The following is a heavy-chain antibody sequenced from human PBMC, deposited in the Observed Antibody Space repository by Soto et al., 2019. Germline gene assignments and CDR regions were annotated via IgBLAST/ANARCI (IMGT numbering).Heavy chain of an antibody. CDR3: ARDDEGGSYCDLGY. Sequence: PGGSLRLSCAASGFTFSNYSMHLVRQAPGKGLEWVAIILHDGNNKYYADSVKGRFTISRDNSKNTLYLQMNSLRTEDTAIYYCARDDEGGSYCDLGYWGQGTLVTVSS. CDR2: ILHDGNNK. V-gene: IGHV3-30-3*01. D-gene: IGHD3-10*01. CDR1: GFTFSNYS. J-gene: IGHJ4*02.